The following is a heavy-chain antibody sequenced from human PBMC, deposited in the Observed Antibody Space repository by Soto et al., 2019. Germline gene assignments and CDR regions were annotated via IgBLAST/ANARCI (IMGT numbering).Heavy chain of an antibody. CDR2: IIPIFGTA. CDR1: GCTFSSYA. V-gene: IGHV1-69*06. Sequence: SVKVSCKXSGCTFSSYAISWVRQAPGEGIEWTGGIIPIFGTANYAQKSQAIVTITADKSTSTAYMELSSLRSEDTAVYYCARMKQQLAWSPYYYYYGMDVWGQGTTVTVSS. CDR3: ARMKQQLAWSPYYYYYGMDV. D-gene: IGHD6-13*01. J-gene: IGHJ6*02.